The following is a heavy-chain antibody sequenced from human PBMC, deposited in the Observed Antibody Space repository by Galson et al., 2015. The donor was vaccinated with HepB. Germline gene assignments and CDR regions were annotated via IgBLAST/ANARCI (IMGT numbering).Heavy chain of an antibody. J-gene: IGHJ5*02. D-gene: IGHD6-6*01. CDR3: ARVSASSPGWFDP. V-gene: IGHV1-69*04. Sequence: SVKVSCKASGGTFSSYAISWVRQAPGQGLEWMGRIIPILGIANYAQKFQGRVTITADKSTSTAYMELSSLRSEDTAVYYCARVSASSPGWFDPWGQGTLVTVSS. CDR2: IIPILGIA. CDR1: GGTFSSYA.